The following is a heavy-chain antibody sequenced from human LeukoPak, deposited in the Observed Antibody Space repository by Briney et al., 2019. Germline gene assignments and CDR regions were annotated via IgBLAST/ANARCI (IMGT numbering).Heavy chain of an antibody. CDR3: AKELDDGYNPFDY. V-gene: IGHV3-23*01. CDR2: ISGSGGST. D-gene: IGHD5-24*01. J-gene: IGHJ4*02. Sequence: PGGSLRLSCAASGFTFSSYSMNWVRQAPGKGLEWVSAISGSGGSTYYADSVKGRFTISRDNSKNTLYLQMNSLRAEDTAVYYCAKELDDGYNPFDYWGQGTLVTVSS. CDR1: GFTFSSYS.